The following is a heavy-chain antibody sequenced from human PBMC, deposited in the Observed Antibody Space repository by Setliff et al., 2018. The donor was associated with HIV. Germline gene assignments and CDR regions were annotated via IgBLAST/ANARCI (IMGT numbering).Heavy chain of an antibody. CDR2: IYYGST. CDR3: ARRRCSAASCPDNSWNWLDP. Sequence: SETLSLTCPVSGDSISSYYWNWIRQPPGKALEWIGYIYYGSTHYNPSFEGRVTISVDTSKNQFSLKLRSVTAADTAMYYCARRRCSAASCPDNSWNWLDPWGQGTLVTVS. D-gene: IGHD2-15*01. CDR1: GDSISSYY. J-gene: IGHJ5*02. V-gene: IGHV4-59*08.